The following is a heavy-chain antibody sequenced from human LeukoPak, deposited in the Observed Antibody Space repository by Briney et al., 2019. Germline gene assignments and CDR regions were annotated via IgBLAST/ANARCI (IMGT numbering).Heavy chain of an antibody. CDR1: GYTFACYY. D-gene: IGHD1-26*01. Sequence: ASVKVSCKASGYTFACYYMHWVRQAPGQGLEWMGWINPNSGGTIYAQKFQGRVTMTRDTSISTAYMELSRLRSDDTAVYYCATGYSGEDYYYYYMDVWGKGTTVTVSS. CDR3: ATGYSGEDYYYYYMDV. CDR2: INPNSGGT. V-gene: IGHV1-2*02. J-gene: IGHJ6*03.